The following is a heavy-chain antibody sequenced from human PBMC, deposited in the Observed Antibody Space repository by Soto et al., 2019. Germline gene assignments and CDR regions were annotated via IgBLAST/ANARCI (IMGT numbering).Heavy chain of an antibody. CDR2: INSDGSST. Sequence: PGVSLRLSCAASGFTFSSYWMHWVRQAPGKGLVWVSRINSDGSSTSYADSVKGRFTISRDNAKNTLYLQMNSLRAEDTAVYYCARGVVVVAVTDYYGMDVWGQGTTVTVSS. D-gene: IGHD2-15*01. J-gene: IGHJ6*02. CDR1: GFTFSSYW. V-gene: IGHV3-74*01. CDR3: ARGVVVVAVTDYYGMDV.